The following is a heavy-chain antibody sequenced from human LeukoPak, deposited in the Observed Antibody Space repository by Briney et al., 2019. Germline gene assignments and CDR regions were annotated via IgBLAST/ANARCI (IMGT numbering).Heavy chain of an antibody. CDR2: ITGSGHTT. CDR1: GCIFRNYA. J-gene: IGHJ4*02. Sequence: PGASLRLSCAASGCIFRNYAMSWVRQAPGKGLEWVSAITGSGHTTYYADSVKGRFTISRDNYKNTLYLEMNTLRAEDTAVYYCEKWGDEAILTGYYVTDFWGRGTVITVSS. D-gene: IGHD3-9*01. CDR3: EKWGDEAILTGYYVTDF. V-gene: IGHV3-23*01.